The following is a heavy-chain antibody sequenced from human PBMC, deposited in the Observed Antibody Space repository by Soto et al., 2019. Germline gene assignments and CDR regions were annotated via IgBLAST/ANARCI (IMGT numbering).Heavy chain of an antibody. J-gene: IGHJ4*02. CDR3: ARGRGGYYGSGSYVETPPGTHLGTFDY. CDR2: INHSGST. CDR1: GGSFSDYY. Sequence: SETLSLTCAVYGGSFSDYYWSWIRQPPGKGLEWIGEINHSGSTNYNPSLKSRVTISVDTSKNQFSLKLSSVTAADTAVYYCARGRGGYYGSGSYVETPPGTHLGTFDYWGQGTLVTVSS. V-gene: IGHV4-34*01. D-gene: IGHD3-10*01.